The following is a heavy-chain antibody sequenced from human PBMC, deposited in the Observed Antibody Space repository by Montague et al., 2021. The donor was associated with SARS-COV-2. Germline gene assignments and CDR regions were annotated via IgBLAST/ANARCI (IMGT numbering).Heavy chain of an antibody. Sequence: SETRSLTCTVYGGSITSSNYYWGWIRQPPGKGLEWFGSITYSGSTYYYLSLKGRVTISVDTSKHQFFLRLGSVTAADTAVYYCARVGSSGWYAPGYFDYWGQGTLVTVSS. CDR2: ITYSGST. CDR3: ARVGSSGWYAPGYFDY. J-gene: IGHJ4*02. D-gene: IGHD6-19*01. CDR1: GGSITSSNYY. V-gene: IGHV4-39*01.